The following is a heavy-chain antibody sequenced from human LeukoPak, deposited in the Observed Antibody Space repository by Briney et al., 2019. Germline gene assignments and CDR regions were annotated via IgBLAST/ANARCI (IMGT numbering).Heavy chain of an antibody. D-gene: IGHD6-19*01. Sequence: GGSLRLSCAASGFTVSSNYMSWVRQAPGKGLEWVSVIYSGGSTYYADSVKGRFTNSRDNSKNTLYLQMNSLRAEDTAVYYCARDGIAVAAFDYWGQGTLVTVSS. J-gene: IGHJ4*02. V-gene: IGHV3-53*05. CDR2: IYSGGST. CDR1: GFTVSSNY. CDR3: ARDGIAVAAFDY.